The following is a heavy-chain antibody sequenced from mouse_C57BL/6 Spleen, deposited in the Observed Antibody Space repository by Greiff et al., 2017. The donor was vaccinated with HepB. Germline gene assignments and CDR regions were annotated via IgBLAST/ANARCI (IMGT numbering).Heavy chain of an antibody. Sequence: VQLQQPGAELVKPGASVKLSCKASGYTFTSYWMQWVKQRPGQGLAWIGELDPSDSYTNYNQKFKGKATLTVDTSSSTAYMQLSSLTSEDSAVYYCASGSNYCSSLPVAYWGQGTLVTVSA. V-gene: IGHV1-50*01. CDR2: LDPSDSYT. D-gene: IGHD1-1*01. J-gene: IGHJ3*01. CDR1: GYTFTSYW. CDR3: ASGSNYCSSLPVAY.